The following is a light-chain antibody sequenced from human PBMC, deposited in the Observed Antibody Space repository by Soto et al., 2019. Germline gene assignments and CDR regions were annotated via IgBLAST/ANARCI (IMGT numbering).Light chain of an antibody. CDR2: EVS. J-gene: IGLJ1*01. V-gene: IGLV2-14*03. Sequence: QSALTQPASVSGSPGQSIAISCIGTSSDVGAYDYVSWYQQHPDRAPKLMIYEVSNRPSGVSNRFSGSKSVNTATLTISGLQAEDEANYYCSSYICRSTRVFGTGTKVTLL. CDR1: SSDVGAYDY. CDR3: SSYICRSTRV.